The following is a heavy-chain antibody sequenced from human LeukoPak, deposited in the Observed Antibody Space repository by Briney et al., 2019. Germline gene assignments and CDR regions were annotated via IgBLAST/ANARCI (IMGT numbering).Heavy chain of an antibody. D-gene: IGHD6-13*01. V-gene: IGHV4-61*09. CDR3: ARGRVAAAGTILSRYIDV. CDR2: IYPSGST. J-gene: IGHJ6*03. CDR1: GGSISSGSYY. Sequence: PSETLSLTCSVSGGSISSGSYYWSWIRQPAGKGLEWIGHIYPSGSTNYNPSLKSRVSMSVDTSKNQFSLELTSVTAADTAVYYCARGRVAAAGTILSRYIDVWGKGTTVTVSS.